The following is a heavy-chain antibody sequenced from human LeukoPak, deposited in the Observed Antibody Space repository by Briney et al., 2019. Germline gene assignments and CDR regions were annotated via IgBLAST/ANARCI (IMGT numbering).Heavy chain of an antibody. Sequence: PGGSLRLSCAASGFTFGDYAMHWVRQAPGKGLEWVTGINWKSGSIGYADSVRGRFTISRDNAKNSLYLQMNSLTAEDTAFYYCARDTLFRRSGRTMIIDNWGLGTLVTVSS. CDR3: ARDTLFRRSGRTMIIDN. D-gene: IGHD3-16*01. J-gene: IGHJ4*02. V-gene: IGHV3-9*01. CDR1: GFTFGDYA. CDR2: INWKSGSI.